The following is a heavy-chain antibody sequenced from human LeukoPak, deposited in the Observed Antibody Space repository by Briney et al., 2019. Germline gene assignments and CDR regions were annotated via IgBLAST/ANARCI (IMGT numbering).Heavy chain of an antibody. Sequence: SETLSLTCTVSDYSITTGGDYWGWIRQSPVKGLEWIGRAYHSGSAYPSPSLKSRVTLSVDTPKNQFSLKLSSVTAADTAMYYCARLLVGTRAFDIWGQGTMVTVSS. J-gene: IGHJ3*02. CDR1: DYSITTGGDY. CDR2: AYHSGSA. CDR3: ARLLVGTRAFDI. D-gene: IGHD1-26*01. V-gene: IGHV4-39*01.